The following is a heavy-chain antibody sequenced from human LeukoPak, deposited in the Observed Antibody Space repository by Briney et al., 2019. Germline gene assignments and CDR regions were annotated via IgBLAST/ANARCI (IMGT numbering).Heavy chain of an antibody. V-gene: IGHV3-7*01. CDR2: IKQDGSEK. CDR1: GFTFSIYW. D-gene: IGHD6-19*01. Sequence: PGGSLRLSCAASGFTFSIYWMSWVRQAPGKGLEWVANIKQDGSEKYYVDSVKGRFTISRDNAKNSLYLQMNSLRAEDTAVYYCARDLYSSGWYYFDYWGQGTLVTVSS. CDR3: ARDLYSSGWYYFDY. J-gene: IGHJ4*02.